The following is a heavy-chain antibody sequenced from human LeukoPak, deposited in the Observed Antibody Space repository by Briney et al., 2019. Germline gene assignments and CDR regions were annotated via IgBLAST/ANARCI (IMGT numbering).Heavy chain of an antibody. J-gene: IGHJ4*02. CDR1: GYXFIAYH. V-gene: IGHV1-2*02. CDR3: ARDSCSSTSCLSIDDY. D-gene: IGHD2-2*01. Sequence: ASVKVSCKASGYXFIAYHIHWVRQAPGQGLEWMGWINPNSGGTNYAQKFQGRVTMTRDTSISTVYMELSRLRSDDTAVYYCARDSCSSTSCLSIDDYWGQGTLVTVSS. CDR2: INPNSGGT.